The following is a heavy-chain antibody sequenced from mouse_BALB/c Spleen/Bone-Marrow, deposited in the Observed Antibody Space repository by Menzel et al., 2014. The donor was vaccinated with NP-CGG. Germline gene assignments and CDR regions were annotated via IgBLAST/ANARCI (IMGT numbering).Heavy chain of an antibody. CDR2: ISSGGGST. CDR3: ARHKLGRWYFDV. D-gene: IGHD4-1*01. CDR1: GFAFSSYD. Sequence: EVQRVESGGGLVKPGGSLKLSCAASGFAFSSYDMSWVRRTPEKRLEWVAYISSGGGSTYYPDTVKGRFTISRDNAKNTLYLQMSSLKSEDTAMYYCARHKLGRWYFDVWGAGTTVTVSS. J-gene: IGHJ1*01. V-gene: IGHV5-12-1*01.